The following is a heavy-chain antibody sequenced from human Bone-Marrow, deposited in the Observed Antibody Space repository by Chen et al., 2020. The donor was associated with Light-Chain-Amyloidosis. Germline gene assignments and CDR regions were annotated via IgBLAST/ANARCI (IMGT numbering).Heavy chain of an antibody. CDR3: ARDPAEYYDFWRGGDGMDV. D-gene: IGHD3-3*01. V-gene: IGHV3-33*01. CDR1: GFTFSSYG. Sequence: QVQLVESGGGVVQPGRSLRPSCAASGFTFSSYGMHWVRQAPGKGLEWVAVIWYDGSNKYYADTVKGRFTISRDNSKNTLYLQMNSLRAEDTAVYYCARDPAEYYDFWRGGDGMDVWGQGTTVTVSS. CDR2: IWYDGSNK. J-gene: IGHJ6*02.